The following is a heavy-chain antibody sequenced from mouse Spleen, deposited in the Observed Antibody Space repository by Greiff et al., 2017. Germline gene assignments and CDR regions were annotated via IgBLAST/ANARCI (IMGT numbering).Heavy chain of an antibody. D-gene: IGHD3-2*01. CDR1: GYTFTSYW. V-gene: IGHV1-69*01. CDR2: IDPSDSYT. Sequence: QVQLQQPGAELVMPGASVKLSCKASGYTFTSYWMHWVKQRPGQGLEWIGEIDPSDSYTNYNQKFKGKATLTVDKSSSTAYMQLSSLTSEDSAVYYCAITRTARATWFAYWGQGTLVTVSA. J-gene: IGHJ3*01. CDR3: AITRTARATWFAY.